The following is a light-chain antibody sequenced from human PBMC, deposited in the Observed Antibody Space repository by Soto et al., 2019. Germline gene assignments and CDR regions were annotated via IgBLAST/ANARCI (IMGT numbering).Light chain of an antibody. CDR2: DVT. J-gene: IGLJ1*01. CDR1: SSDVGGHDF. CDR3: CSYADNYFYV. Sequence: QSVLTQPRSVSGPPGQSVTVSCTGTSSDVGGHDFVSWYQHHPGKAPKLIIYDVTKRPSGVPDRFSGSKSGNTASLTISGLQAEDEADYHCCSYADNYFYVFGSGTKLTVL. V-gene: IGLV2-11*01.